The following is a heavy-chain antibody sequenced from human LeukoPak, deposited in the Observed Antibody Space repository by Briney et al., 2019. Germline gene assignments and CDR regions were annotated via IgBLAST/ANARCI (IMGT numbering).Heavy chain of an antibody. CDR2: IYYSGST. Sequence: SETLSLTCTVSGGSISSYYWSWIRQPPGKGLEWIGYIYYSGSTNYNPSLKSRVTISVDTSKNQFSLKLSSVTAADTAVYYCARESRIAAAGAFDYWGQGTLVTVSS. D-gene: IGHD6-13*01. V-gene: IGHV4-59*01. CDR1: GGSISSYY. CDR3: ARESRIAAAGAFDY. J-gene: IGHJ4*02.